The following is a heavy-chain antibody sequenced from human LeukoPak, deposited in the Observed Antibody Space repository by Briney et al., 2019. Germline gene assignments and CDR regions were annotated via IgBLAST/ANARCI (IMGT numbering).Heavy chain of an antibody. CDR2: LYSDGNT. Sequence: RGSLGLSCAASAFTPITNDMTGVRHAPGKWLEWVSVLYSDGNTKYADSVQGRFTISRDNSKNTLYLEMNSLSPDDTAVYYCARGVEPLAANTLAYWGQGTLVTVSS. J-gene: IGHJ4*02. V-gene: IGHV3-53*01. D-gene: IGHD1-14*01. CDR1: AFTPITND. CDR3: ARGVEPLAANTLAY.